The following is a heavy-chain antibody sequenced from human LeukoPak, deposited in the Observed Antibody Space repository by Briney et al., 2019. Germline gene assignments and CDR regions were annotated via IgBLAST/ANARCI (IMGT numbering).Heavy chain of an antibody. D-gene: IGHD3-22*01. CDR3: ARGPPYYYDSSGYYYVPGDAFDI. CDR2: ISSSSSYI. CDR1: GFTFSSYS. J-gene: IGHJ3*02. Sequence: GGSLRLSCAASGFTFSSYSMNWVRQAPGKGLEWVSSISSSSSYIYYADSVKGRFTISRDNAKNSLYLQMNSLRAEDTAVYYCARGPPYYYDSSGYYYVPGDAFDIWGQGTMVTVSS. V-gene: IGHV3-21*01.